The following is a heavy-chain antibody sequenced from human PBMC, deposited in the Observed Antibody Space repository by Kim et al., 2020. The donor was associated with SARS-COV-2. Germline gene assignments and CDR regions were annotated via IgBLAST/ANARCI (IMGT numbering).Heavy chain of an antibody. CDR3: ARGIARVRGGRPIDY. J-gene: IGHJ4*02. D-gene: IGHD3-10*01. CDR2: INHSGST. CDR1: GGSFSGYY. Sequence: SETLSLTCAVYGGSFSGYYWSWIRQPPGKGLEWIGEINHSGSTNYNPSLKSRVTISVDTSKNQFSLKLSSVTAADTAVYYCARGIARVRGGRPIDYWGQGTLVTVSS. V-gene: IGHV4-34*01.